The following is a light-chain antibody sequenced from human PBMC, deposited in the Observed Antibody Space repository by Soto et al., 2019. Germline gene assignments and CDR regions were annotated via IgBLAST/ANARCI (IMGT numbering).Light chain of an antibody. CDR3: QQRNNWRDT. CDR1: QSVSNY. CDR2: ETS. V-gene: IGKV3-11*01. J-gene: IGKJ5*01. Sequence: EILLTQSPATLSLSPGERGTLSRRASQSVSNYLSWYQQQPGLAPRLLMYETSRRATGIPARFSGSGSGTDFTLTISSLEPEDFAVYYCQQRNNWRDTFGQGTRLEIK.